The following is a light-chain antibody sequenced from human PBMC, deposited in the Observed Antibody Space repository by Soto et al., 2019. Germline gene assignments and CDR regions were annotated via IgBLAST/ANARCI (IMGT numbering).Light chain of an antibody. Sequence: DIQMTQSPSTLSASVGDTVTISCRASQSFSSWLAWYQQKPGKAPKLLIYKASSLQSGVPSRFSGSGSGTDFTLTISSLQPDDFATYYCQQYNSFPWTFGQGTKVDIK. V-gene: IGKV1-5*03. CDR1: QSFSSW. J-gene: IGKJ1*01. CDR3: QQYNSFPWT. CDR2: KAS.